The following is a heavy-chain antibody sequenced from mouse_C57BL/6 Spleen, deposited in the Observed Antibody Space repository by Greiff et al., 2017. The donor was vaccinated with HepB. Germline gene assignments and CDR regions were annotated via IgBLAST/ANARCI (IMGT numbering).Heavy chain of an antibody. V-gene: IGHV1-59*01. CDR1: GYTFTSYW. CDR2: IDPSDSYT. CDR3: AREEGLAFAY. Sequence: QVQLQQPGAELVRPGPSMKLSCKASGYTFTSYWMHWVKQRPGQGLEWIGVIDPSDSYTNYNQKFKGKATLTVDTSSSTAYMQLSSLTSEDSAVYYCAREEGLAFAYWGQGTLVTVSA. D-gene: IGHD3-3*01. J-gene: IGHJ3*01.